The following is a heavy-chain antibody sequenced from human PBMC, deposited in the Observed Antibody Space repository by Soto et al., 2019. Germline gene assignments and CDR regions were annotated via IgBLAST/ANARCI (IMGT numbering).Heavy chain of an antibody. D-gene: IGHD3-3*01. CDR1: GFSLDTSGVG. CDR2: IYWDDDK. Sequence: QITLKESGPTLVKPTQTLTLTCTFSGFSLDTSGVGVGWIRQPPGKALEWLTLIYWDDDKRYSPSLRSRLTTNKXTXINQVVLTMTNMDPVDTATYYCSHMESRVASYGMDVWGQGTTVTVSS. J-gene: IGHJ6*02. CDR3: SHMESRVASYGMDV. V-gene: IGHV2-5*02.